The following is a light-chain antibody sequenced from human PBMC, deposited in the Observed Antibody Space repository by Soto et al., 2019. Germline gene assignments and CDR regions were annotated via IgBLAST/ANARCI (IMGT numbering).Light chain of an antibody. V-gene: IGLV2-23*01. CDR2: EGS. CDR1: SSDVGSYNL. CDR3: CSYAGSRV. J-gene: IGLJ3*02. Sequence: QSALTQPASVSGSPGQSITISCTGTSSDVGSYNLVSWYQQHPGKAPKLMIYEGSKRPSGVSNRFSGPKSGNTASLTISWLQAEDEADYYCCSYAGSRVFGGGTKLTVL.